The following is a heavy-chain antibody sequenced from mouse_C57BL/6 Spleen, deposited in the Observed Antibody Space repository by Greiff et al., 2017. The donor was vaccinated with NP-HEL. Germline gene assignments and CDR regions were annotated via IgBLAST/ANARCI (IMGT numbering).Heavy chain of an antibody. V-gene: IGHV1-82*01. J-gene: IGHJ2*01. CDR3: ARTPPNFNFDY. Sequence: LVESGPELVKPGASVKISCKASGYAFSSSWMNWVKQRPGKGLEWIGRIYPGDGDTNYNGKFKGKATLTADKSSSTAYMQLSSLTSEDSAVYFCARTPPNFNFDYWGQGTTLTVSS. CDR2: IYPGDGDT. CDR1: GYAFSSSW.